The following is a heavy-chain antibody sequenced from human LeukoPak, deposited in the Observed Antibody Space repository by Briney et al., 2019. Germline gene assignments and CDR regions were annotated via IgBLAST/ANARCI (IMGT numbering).Heavy chain of an antibody. CDR1: GGSISSGGYY. V-gene: IGHV4-31*03. CDR2: IYYSGST. D-gene: IGHD4-17*01. J-gene: IGHJ4*02. Sequence: SETLSLTCTVSGGSISSGGYYWSWIRQHSGKGLEWIGYIYYSGSTYYNPSLKSRVTISVDTSKNQFSLKLSSVTAADTAVYYCASGHYGDPFDYWGQGTLVTVSS. CDR3: ASGHYGDPFDY.